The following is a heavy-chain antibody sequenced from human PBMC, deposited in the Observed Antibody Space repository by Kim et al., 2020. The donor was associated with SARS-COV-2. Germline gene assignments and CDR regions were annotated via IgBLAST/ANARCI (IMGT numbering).Heavy chain of an antibody. D-gene: IGHD3-10*01. J-gene: IGHJ4*02. CDR1: GFTFSSYS. CDR2: ISSSSSYI. CDR3: ARGGWAGESYYFDY. V-gene: IGHV3-21*01. Sequence: GGSLRLSCAASGFTFSSYSMNWVRQAPGKGLEWVSSISSSSSYIYYADSVKGRFTISRDNAKNSLYLQMNSLRAEDTAVYYCARGGWAGESYYFDYWGQGTLVTVSS.